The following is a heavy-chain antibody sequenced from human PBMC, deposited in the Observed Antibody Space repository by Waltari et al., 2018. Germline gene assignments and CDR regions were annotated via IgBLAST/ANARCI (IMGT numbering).Heavy chain of an antibody. D-gene: IGHD3-22*01. J-gene: IGHJ4*02. CDR1: GFTFDDSA. V-gene: IGHV3-9*01. CDR3: AKGRYFYDSSGQASSFDY. CDR2: ISWNSYSI. Sequence: EVQLVESGGGLVQPGRSLRLSCAASGFTFDDSALRWVGQAPGKGLEWVSGISWNSYSIGYGDSVKGRFTISRDNAKNSLYLQMNSLRAEDTALYYCAKGRYFYDSSGQASSFDYWGQGTLVTVSS.